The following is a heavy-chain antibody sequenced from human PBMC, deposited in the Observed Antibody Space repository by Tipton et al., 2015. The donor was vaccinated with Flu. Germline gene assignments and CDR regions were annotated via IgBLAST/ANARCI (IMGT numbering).Heavy chain of an antibody. CDR3: ARQDCSSGTCYIDY. J-gene: IGHJ4*02. CDR2: IHRSGNT. V-gene: IGHV4-38-2*01. CDR1: GDSIGSDYY. Sequence: TLSPTCSVSGDSIGSDYYWGWIRQPPGKGLEWLGNIHRSGNTYYNSSLKSRVTISLDKSKNQFSLRLVSMTATDTAVYYCARQDCSSGTCYIDYWGQGTLITVSS. D-gene: IGHD2-2*02.